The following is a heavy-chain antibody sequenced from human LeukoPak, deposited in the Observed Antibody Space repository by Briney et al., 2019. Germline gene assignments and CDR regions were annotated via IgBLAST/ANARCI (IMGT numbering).Heavy chain of an antibody. J-gene: IGHJ4*02. CDR1: GFTFSNYC. D-gene: IGHD3-22*01. V-gene: IGHV3-7*03. CDR3: ATPLDYYDSSGYHQGGD. CDR2: IKEDGTKK. Sequence: GGSLRLSCAASGFTFSNYCMTWVRQAPGKGLEWVANIKEDGTKKNYVDSVKGRFTISRDNAKNSLYLQMNSLRAEDTAVYYCATPLDYYDSSGYHQGGDWGQGTLVTVSS.